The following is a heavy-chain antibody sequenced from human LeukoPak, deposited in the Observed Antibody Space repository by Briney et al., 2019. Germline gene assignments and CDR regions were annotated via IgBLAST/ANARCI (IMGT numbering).Heavy chain of an antibody. Sequence: ASVKVSCKASGGTFSSYAISWVRQAPGQGLEWMGGIIPIFGTANYAQKFQGRVTITTDESTNTAYMELSSLRSGDTAVYYCARGYYDSSGYYWFDPWGQGTLATVSS. CDR3: ARGYYDSSGYYWFDP. D-gene: IGHD3-22*01. J-gene: IGHJ5*02. CDR1: GGTFSSYA. CDR2: IIPIFGTA. V-gene: IGHV1-69*05.